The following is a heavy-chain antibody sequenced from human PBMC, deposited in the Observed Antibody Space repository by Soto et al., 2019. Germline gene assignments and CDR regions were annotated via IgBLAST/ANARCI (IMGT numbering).Heavy chain of an antibody. CDR1: GYSFTSYW. CDR2: IDPSDSYT. D-gene: IGHD6-25*01. V-gene: IGHV5-10-1*01. J-gene: IGHJ6*02. CDR3: ARRSEFYYYYYGMDV. Sequence: GESLKISCKGSGYSFTSYWISWVRQMPGKGLEWMGRIDPSDSYTNYSPSFQGHVTISADKSISTAYLQWSSLKASDTAMYYCARRSEFYYYYYGMDVWGQGTTVTVSS.